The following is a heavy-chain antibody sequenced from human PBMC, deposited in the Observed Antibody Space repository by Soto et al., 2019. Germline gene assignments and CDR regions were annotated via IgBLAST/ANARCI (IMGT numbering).Heavy chain of an antibody. Sequence: SVKVSCKASGGTLSSYAISWVRQAPGQGREWMGGIIPIFGTANYAQKFQGSVTITADESTSTDYMDLSSLGSDDRAVYSCARGYSRNDIWGQGTMVTVSS. J-gene: IGHJ3*02. D-gene: IGHD3-10*01. CDR2: IIPIFGTA. CDR3: ARGYSRNDI. CDR1: GGTLSSYA. V-gene: IGHV1-69*13.